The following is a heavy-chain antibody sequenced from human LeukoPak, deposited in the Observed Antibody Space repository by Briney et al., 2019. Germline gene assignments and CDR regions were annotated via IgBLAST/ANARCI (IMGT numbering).Heavy chain of an antibody. Sequence: GGSLRLSCAASGFTFSSYGMHWVHQAPGKGLEWVAVIWYDGSNKYYADSVKGRFTISRDNSKNTLYLQMNSLRAEDTAVYYCAKDVSVTPKGFDYWGQGTLVTVSS. CDR1: GFTFSSYG. D-gene: IGHD4-11*01. CDR3: AKDVSVTPKGFDY. CDR2: IWYDGSNK. J-gene: IGHJ4*02. V-gene: IGHV3-33*06.